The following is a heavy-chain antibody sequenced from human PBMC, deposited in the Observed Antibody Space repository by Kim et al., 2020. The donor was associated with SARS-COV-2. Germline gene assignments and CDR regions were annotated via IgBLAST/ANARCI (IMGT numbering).Heavy chain of an antibody. Sequence: SEKYYVDSVKGRFTISRDNAKNSLYLQMNSLRAEDTAVYYCARDLNWFDPWGQGTLVTVSS. J-gene: IGHJ5*02. CDR2: SEK. V-gene: IGHV3-7*01. CDR3: ARDLNWFDP.